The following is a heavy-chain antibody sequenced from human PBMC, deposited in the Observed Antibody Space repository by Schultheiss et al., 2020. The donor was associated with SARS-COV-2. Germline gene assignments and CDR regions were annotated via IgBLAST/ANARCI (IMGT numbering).Heavy chain of an antibody. J-gene: IGHJ5*02. CDR2: IYYSGST. V-gene: IGHV4-39*07. CDR1: GGSISSSSYY. CDR3: ARDIRLPAPNWFDP. Sequence: SQTLSLTCTVSGGSISSSSYYWGWIRQPPGKGLEWIGSIYYSGSTYYNPSLKSRVTMSVDTSKNQFSLKLSSVTAADTAVYYCARDIRLPAPNWFDPWGQGTLVTVSS. D-gene: IGHD3-3*02.